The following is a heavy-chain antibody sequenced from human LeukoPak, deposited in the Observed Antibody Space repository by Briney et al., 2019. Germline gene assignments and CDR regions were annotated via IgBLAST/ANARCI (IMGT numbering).Heavy chain of an antibody. J-gene: IGHJ4*02. CDR2: ISYDGSNK. CDR1: GFTFSSYA. V-gene: IGHV3-30-3*01. CDR3: ARDFGLWLHYFDY. Sequence: GGSLRLSCAASGFTFSSYAMHWVRQAPGKGLEWVAVISYDGSNKYYADSVKGRFTISRDNSKNTLYLQMNSLRAEDTAVYYRARDFGLWLHYFDYWGQGTLVTVSS. D-gene: IGHD5-18*01.